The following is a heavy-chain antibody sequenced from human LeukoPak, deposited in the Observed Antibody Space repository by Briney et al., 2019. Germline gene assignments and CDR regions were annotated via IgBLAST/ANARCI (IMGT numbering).Heavy chain of an antibody. V-gene: IGHV3-23*01. CDR1: GFTFSNAW. CDR3: VKRSRDGYNSPLDS. CDR2: ISGSGGRT. Sequence: GGSLRLSCAASGFTFSNAWMSWVRQAPGKGLEWVSTISGSGGRTHYADAVKGRFTISRDNSENTLYLQMNSLRAEDTAIYYCVKRSRDGYNSPLDSWGQGTLVTVSS. J-gene: IGHJ4*02. D-gene: IGHD5-24*01.